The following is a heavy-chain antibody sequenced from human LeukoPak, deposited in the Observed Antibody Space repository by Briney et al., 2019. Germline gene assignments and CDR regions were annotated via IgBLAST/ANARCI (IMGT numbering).Heavy chain of an antibody. Sequence: SQTLSLTCTVSGGSISSGDYYWSWIRQPPGKGLEWIGYIYYSGSAYYNPSLKSRVTISVDTSKNQFSLKLSSVTAADTAVYYCARAYYYDSSGYYGPGSAPGVRAANNWFDPWGQGTLVTVSS. CDR1: GGSISSGDYY. V-gene: IGHV4-30-4*01. CDR2: IYYSGSA. CDR3: ARAYYYDSSGYYGPGSAPGVRAANNWFDP. D-gene: IGHD3-22*01. J-gene: IGHJ5*02.